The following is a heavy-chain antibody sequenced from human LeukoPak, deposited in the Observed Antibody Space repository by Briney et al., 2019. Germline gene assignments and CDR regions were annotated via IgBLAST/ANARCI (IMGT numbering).Heavy chain of an antibody. CDR3: ARAYYDSSGYYYALDY. D-gene: IGHD3-22*01. CDR1: GYTFTGYY. V-gene: IGHV1-2*02. Sequence: GASVKVSCKASGYTFTGYYMHWVRQAPGQGLEWMGWINPNSGGTNYAQKFQGRVTMTRDTSISTAYMELSRLRSDDTAVYYCARAYYDSSGYYYALDYWGQGTLVTVSS. CDR2: INPNSGGT. J-gene: IGHJ4*02.